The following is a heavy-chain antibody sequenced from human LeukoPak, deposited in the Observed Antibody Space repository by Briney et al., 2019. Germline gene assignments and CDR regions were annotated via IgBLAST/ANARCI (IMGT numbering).Heavy chain of an antibody. J-gene: IGHJ6*03. CDR1: GFTFSDHY. D-gene: IGHD1-26*01. Sequence: GGSLRLSCAASGFTFSDHYMTWIRQAPGKGLEWVSYISQTGTDINYADSVKGRFTISRDNAKNSLYLQMNSLRAEDTAVYYSARSSKKWELLGYYYYYYMDVWGKGTTVTISS. V-gene: IGHV3-11*06. CDR3: ARSSKKWELLGYYYYYYMDV. CDR2: ISQTGTDI.